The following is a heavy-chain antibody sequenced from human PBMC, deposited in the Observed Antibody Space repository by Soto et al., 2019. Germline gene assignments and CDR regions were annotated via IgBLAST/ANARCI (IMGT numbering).Heavy chain of an antibody. J-gene: IGHJ6*03. V-gene: IGHV3-9*01. D-gene: IGHD3-9*01. Sequence: GGSLRLSCAGTGFTFSTYWMHWVRQAPGKGLEWVSGISWNSGSIGYADSVKGRFTISRDNAKNSLYLQMNSLRAEDTALYYCAKSYYDILTATSYMDDWGKGTTVTVSS. CDR3: AKSYYDILTATSYMDD. CDR1: GFTFSTYW. CDR2: ISWNSGSI.